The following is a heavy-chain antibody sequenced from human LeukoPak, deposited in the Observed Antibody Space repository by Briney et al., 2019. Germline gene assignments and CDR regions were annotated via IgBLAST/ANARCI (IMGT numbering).Heavy chain of an antibody. D-gene: IGHD3-22*01. V-gene: IGHV3-7*01. CDR1: GFTFSSYW. CDR3: AKDRGYYDSSVRELDY. J-gene: IGHJ4*02. CDR2: IKQDGSEK. Sequence: PGGSLRLSCAASGFTFSSYWMSWVRQAPGKGLEWVANIKQDGSEKYYVDSVKGRFTISRDNSKNTLYLQMNSLRAEDTAVYYCAKDRGYYDSSVRELDYWGQGTLVTVSS.